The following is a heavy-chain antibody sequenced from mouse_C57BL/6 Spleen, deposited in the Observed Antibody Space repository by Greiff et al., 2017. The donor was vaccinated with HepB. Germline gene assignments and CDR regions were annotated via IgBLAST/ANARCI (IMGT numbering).Heavy chain of an antibody. CDR3: ASAYGKEEFDY. CDR2: IYPRDGST. V-gene: IGHV1-85*01. CDR1: GYTFTSYD. Sequence: QVQLQQSGPELVKPGASVKLSCKASGYTFTSYDINWVKQRPGQGLEWIGWIYPRDGSTKYNEKFKGKATLTVDTSSSTAYMELHSLPSEDSAVYFCASAYGKEEFDYWGQGTTLTVSS. J-gene: IGHJ2*01. D-gene: IGHD2-1*01.